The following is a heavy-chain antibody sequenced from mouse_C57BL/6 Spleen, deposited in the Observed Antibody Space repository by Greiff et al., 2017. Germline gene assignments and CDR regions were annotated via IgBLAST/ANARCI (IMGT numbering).Heavy chain of an antibody. D-gene: IGHD2-12*01. CDR3: SRYISFYYAMDY. CDR2: IRNKANGYTT. V-gene: IGHV7-3*01. Sequence: EVKVEESGGGLVQPGGSLSLSCAASGFTFTDYYMSWVRQPPGKALEWLGFIRNKANGYTTEYSASVKGRFTISRDNSQSILYLQMDALRAEDSATYYCSRYISFYYAMDYWGQGTSVTVSS. CDR1: GFTFTDYY. J-gene: IGHJ4*01.